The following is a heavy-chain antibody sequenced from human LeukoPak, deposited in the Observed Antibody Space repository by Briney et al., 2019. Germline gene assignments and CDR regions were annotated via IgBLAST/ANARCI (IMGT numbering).Heavy chain of an antibody. J-gene: IGHJ5*02. Sequence: PWKASCKPLGKTLTGYFMHWVRQPPGKGFGWLGGINPNSGGTNYAQKFQGRVTMTRDTSISTAYMELSRLRSDDTAVYYCARDHMVATGKGGNWFDPWGQGTLVTVSS. CDR1: GKTLTGYF. CDR2: INPNSGGT. CDR3: ARDHMVATGKGGNWFDP. D-gene: IGHD5-12*01. V-gene: IGHV1-2*02.